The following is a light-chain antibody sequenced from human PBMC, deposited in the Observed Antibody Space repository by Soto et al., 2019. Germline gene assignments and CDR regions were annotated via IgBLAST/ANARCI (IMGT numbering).Light chain of an antibody. CDR2: GNS. J-gene: IGLJ1*01. Sequence: QSVLTQPPSVSGAPGQMVTISCTGSSSNIGAGYDVHWYQQLPGTAPKLLIYGNSNRPSGVPDRLSGSKSGTSASLAITGLQAEDEADYYCQSYDSSLSGSYVFGTGTKVTVL. V-gene: IGLV1-40*01. CDR1: SSNIGAGYD. CDR3: QSYDSSLSGSYV.